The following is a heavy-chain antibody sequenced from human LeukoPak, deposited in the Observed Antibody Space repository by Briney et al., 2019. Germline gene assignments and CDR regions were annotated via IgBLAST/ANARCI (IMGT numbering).Heavy chain of an antibody. J-gene: IGHJ4*02. D-gene: IGHD1-1*01. V-gene: IGHV4-59*01. CDR1: GDSISRNH. CDR2: ISHSGST. CDR3: TRGGNYDANWRYYIDY. Sequence: SETLSLTCTVSGDSISRNHWSWIRQPPGKRLEWIGYISHSGSTNYNPSLKSRITISADRSQNQFSLKVNSVTAADTAVYYCTRGGNYDANWRYYIDYWGQGILVSVSS.